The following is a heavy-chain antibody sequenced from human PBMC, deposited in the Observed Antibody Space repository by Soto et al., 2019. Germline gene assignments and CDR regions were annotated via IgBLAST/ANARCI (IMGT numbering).Heavy chain of an antibody. J-gene: IGHJ4*02. CDR3: AQGGLYSSEPRFDY. CDR1: GASISGDNW. V-gene: IGHV4-4*02. D-gene: IGHD6-19*01. CDR2: IFQSGTT. Sequence: QVQLLESGPELVKPSGTLSLTCAVSGASISGDNWWTWVRQPPGKGLEWIGEIFQSGTTNSNPSLKSRVTMSVDKSKNQFSLRLSSVTAADTAVYYCAQGGLYSSEPRFDYWGQGALVTVSS.